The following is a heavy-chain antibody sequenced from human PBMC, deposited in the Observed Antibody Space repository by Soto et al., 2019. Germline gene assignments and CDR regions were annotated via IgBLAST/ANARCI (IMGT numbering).Heavy chain of an antibody. V-gene: IGHV3-73*01. CDR3: TRSRLRHYYYYGMDV. J-gene: IGHJ6*02. Sequence: PGGSLRLSCAASGFTFSGSAMHWVRQASGKGLEWVGRIRSKANSYATAYAASVKGRFTISRDDSKNTAYLQMNSLKTEDTAVYYCTRSRLRHYYYYGMDVWGQGTTVTVSS. D-gene: IGHD5-12*01. CDR1: GFTFSGSA. CDR2: IRSKANSYAT.